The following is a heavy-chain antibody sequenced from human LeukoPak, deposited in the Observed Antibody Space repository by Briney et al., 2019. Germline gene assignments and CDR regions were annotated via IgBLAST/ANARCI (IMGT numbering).Heavy chain of an antibody. CDR3: ARQNDVVVPAAGYFDY. Sequence: SETLSLTCTVSGGSISSSSYYWGWIRQPPGKGLEWIGSIYYSGSTYYNPSLKSRVTISVDTSKNQFSLKLSSVTAADTAVYYCARQNDVVVPAAGYFDYWGQGTLVTVSS. D-gene: IGHD2-2*01. J-gene: IGHJ4*02. CDR1: GGSISSSSYY. V-gene: IGHV4-39*01. CDR2: IYYSGST.